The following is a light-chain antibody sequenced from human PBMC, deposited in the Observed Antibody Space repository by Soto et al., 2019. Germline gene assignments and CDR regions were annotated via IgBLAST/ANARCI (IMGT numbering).Light chain of an antibody. CDR1: QTVSRN. CDR2: DIS. CDR3: QHYNNWPP. J-gene: IGKJ5*01. V-gene: IGKV3-15*01. Sequence: EVVMTQSPATLSVSPGESATLSCRASQTVSRNLAWYQQRPGQAPSLLIYDISNRAAGVPARFSGSGSETEFTLTIRSLQSEDSAVYFCQHYNNWPPFGQGTRLEIK.